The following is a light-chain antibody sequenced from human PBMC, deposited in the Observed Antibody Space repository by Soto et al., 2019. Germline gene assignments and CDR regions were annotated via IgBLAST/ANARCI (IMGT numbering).Light chain of an antibody. Sequence: ETVLTQSPGTLSLSPGERATLSCRVSQSVSSNSLAWFQQKPGQAPRLLIFGASSRATGIPDRFSGSGSGTDFTLTISRLEPEDFAVYYCQHYGTSPWTFGQGTKVEIK. V-gene: IGKV3-20*01. CDR3: QHYGTSPWT. J-gene: IGKJ1*01. CDR2: GAS. CDR1: QSVSSNS.